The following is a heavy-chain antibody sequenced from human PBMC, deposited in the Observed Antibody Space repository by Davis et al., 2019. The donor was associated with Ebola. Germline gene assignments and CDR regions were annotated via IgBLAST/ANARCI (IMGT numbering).Heavy chain of an antibody. CDR1: GFTFSNSW. Sequence: GESLKISCAASGFTFSNSWMSWARQAPGKGLECVAHIKEDGSKEFYVDSVKGRFTISRDNAKSSLYLQMNSLRAEDTAVFYCVRGGSPTAYWGQGTPVTVSS. CDR2: IKEDGSKE. J-gene: IGHJ1*01. V-gene: IGHV3-7*03. CDR3: VRGGSPTAY.